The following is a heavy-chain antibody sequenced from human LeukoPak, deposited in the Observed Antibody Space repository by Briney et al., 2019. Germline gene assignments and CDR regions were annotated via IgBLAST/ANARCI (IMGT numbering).Heavy chain of an antibody. CDR1: GGSISSGGYY. Sequence: SETLSLTCTVSGGSISSGGYYWSWIRQPPGKGLEWIGYIYYSGSTNYNPSLKSRVTISVDTSKNQFSLKLSSVTAADTAVYYCARKHGYSSFRGWFDPWGQGTLVTVSS. J-gene: IGHJ5*02. V-gene: IGHV4-61*08. CDR3: ARKHGYSSFRGWFDP. D-gene: IGHD6-13*01. CDR2: IYYSGST.